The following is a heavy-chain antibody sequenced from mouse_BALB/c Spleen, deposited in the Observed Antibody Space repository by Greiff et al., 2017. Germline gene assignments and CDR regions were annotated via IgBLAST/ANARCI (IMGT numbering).Heavy chain of an antibody. D-gene: IGHD2-3*01. CDR3: ARDPDGYYAMDY. V-gene: IGHV5-4*02. CDR1: GFTFSDYY. Sequence: DVMLVESGGGLVKPGGSLKLSCAASGFTFSDYYMYWVRQTPEKRLEWVATISDGGSYTYYPDSVKGRFTISRDNAKNNLYLQMSSLKSEDTAMYYCARDPDGYYAMDYWGQGTSVTVSS. CDR2: ISDGGSYT. J-gene: IGHJ4*01.